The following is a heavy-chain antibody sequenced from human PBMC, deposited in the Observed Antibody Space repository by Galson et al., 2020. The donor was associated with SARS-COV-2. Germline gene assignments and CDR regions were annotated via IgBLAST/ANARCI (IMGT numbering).Heavy chain of an antibody. Sequence: ASVKVYCKVSGYTLTELSMHWVRQAPGKGLEWMGGFDPEDGETIYAQKFQGRVTMTEDTSTDTAYMELSSLRSEDTAVYYCATAFAIAARRPPDYWGQGTLVTVSS. D-gene: IGHD6-6*01. CDR1: GYTLTELS. CDR2: FDPEDGET. J-gene: IGHJ4*02. V-gene: IGHV1-24*01. CDR3: ATAFAIAARRPPDY.